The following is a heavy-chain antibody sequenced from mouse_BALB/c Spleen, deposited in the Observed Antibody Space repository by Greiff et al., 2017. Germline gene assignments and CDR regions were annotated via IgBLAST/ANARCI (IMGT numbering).Heavy chain of an antibody. Sequence: VQLKQSGPGLVKPSQSLSLTCTVTGYSITSDYAWNWLRQFPGNKLEWMGYISYSGSTSYNPSLKSRISITRDTSKNQFFLHLNSVTTEDTATYYCARGRGWFAYWGQGTLVTVSA. V-gene: IGHV3-2*02. CDR2: ISYSGST. CDR1: GYSITSDYA. CDR3: ARGRGWFAY. J-gene: IGHJ3*01.